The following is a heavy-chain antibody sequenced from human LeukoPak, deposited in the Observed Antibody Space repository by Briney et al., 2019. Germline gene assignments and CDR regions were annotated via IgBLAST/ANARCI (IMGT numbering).Heavy chain of an antibody. CDR1: GGSISSYY. J-gene: IGHJ4*02. D-gene: IGHD2-2*01. CDR3: ARAPTPYCSSTSCYEY. V-gene: IGHV4-4*07. CDR2: IYISGST. Sequence: SETLSLTCTVSGGSISSYYWSWIRQPAGKGLEWIGRIYISGSTNYNPSLKSRVTMSVDTSKNQFSLRLSSVTAADTAVYYCARAPTPYCSSTSCYEYWGQGTLVTVSS.